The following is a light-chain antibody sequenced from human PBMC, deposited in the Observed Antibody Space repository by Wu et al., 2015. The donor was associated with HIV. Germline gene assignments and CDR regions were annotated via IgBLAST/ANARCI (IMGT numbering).Light chain of an antibody. Sequence: EIVLTQSPATLSLSPGERATLSCRASQSVRSNLAWYQQKPDQAPRLLIYAASSRATGIPARFGGSGSGTDFTLTISSLEPEDFAVYYCQQRSNSYTFGQGTKLEIK. CDR3: QQRSNSYT. V-gene: IGKV3-11*01. J-gene: IGKJ2*01. CDR2: AAS. CDR1: QSVRSN.